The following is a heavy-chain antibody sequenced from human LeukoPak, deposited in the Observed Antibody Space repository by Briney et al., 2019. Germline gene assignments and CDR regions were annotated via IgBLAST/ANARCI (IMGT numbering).Heavy chain of an antibody. Sequence: SETLSLTCTVSGGSISSYYWSWIRQPAGKELEWIGRIYTSGSTNYNPSLKSRVTMSVDTSKNQFSLKLSSVTAADTAVYYCARELPRGGQAAAGTAWFDPWGQGTLVTVSS. CDR3: ARELPRGGQAAAGTAWFDP. CDR2: IYTSGST. V-gene: IGHV4-4*07. D-gene: IGHD6-13*01. J-gene: IGHJ5*02. CDR1: GGSISSYY.